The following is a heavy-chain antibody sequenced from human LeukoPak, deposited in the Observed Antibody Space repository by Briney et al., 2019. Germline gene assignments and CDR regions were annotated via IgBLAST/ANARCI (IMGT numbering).Heavy chain of an antibody. V-gene: IGHV3-74*01. J-gene: IGHJ3*02. CDR3: ARDSRYYYDSRNYDNVAFDM. D-gene: IGHD3-10*01. CDR1: GFTFSSYW. Sequence: GGSLRLSCAASGFTFSSYWMHWVRQGPGKGLVWVSRISSDGSTTNYADSVKGRFTISRDNAKNTLYLQMNSLRVEDTAVYYCARDSRYYYDSRNYDNVAFDMWGQGTMVTVSS. CDR2: ISSDGSTT.